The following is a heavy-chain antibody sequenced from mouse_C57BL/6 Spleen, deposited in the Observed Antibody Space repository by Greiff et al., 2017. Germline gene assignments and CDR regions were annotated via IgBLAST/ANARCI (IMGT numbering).Heavy chain of an antibody. CDR3: ARDGITTVVAPYYFDY. CDR1: GYTFTSYW. Sequence: QVQLQQPGAELVRPGTSVKLSCKASGYTFTSYWMHWVKQRPGQGLAWIGVIDPSDSYTNYNQKFKGKATLTVATSSSTAYMQLSSLTSEDSAVXYCARDGITTVVAPYYFDYWGQGTTLTVSS. J-gene: IGHJ2*01. D-gene: IGHD1-1*01. CDR2: IDPSDSYT. V-gene: IGHV1-59*01.